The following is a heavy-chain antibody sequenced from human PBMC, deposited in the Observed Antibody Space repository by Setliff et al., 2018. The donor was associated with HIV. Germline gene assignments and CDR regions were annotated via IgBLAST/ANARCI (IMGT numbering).Heavy chain of an antibody. D-gene: IGHD3-3*01. CDR3: VRAIQGAYDI. J-gene: IGHJ3*02. CDR2: IEQHGSVK. CDR1: EFTFSSSW. Sequence: LRLSCVASEFTFSSSWMTWVRQAPGKGLEWVANIEQHGSVKDYVDSVRGRFTISRDNARNSLYLQMDSLRDEDTAVYYCVRAIQGAYDIWGQGTMVTVSS. V-gene: IGHV3-7*01.